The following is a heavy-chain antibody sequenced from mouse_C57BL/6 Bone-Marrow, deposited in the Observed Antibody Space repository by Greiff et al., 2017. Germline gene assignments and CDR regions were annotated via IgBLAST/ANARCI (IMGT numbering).Heavy chain of an antibody. CDR3: ARGSTTVVAYWYFDV. CDR1: GYTFTSYW. D-gene: IGHD1-1*01. CDR2: IYPGSGST. V-gene: IGHV1-55*01. Sequence: QVQLQQPGAELVKPGASVKMSCKASGYTFTSYWITWVKQRPGPGLEWIGDIYPGSGSTIYNEKFKSKATLTVDPSSSTSYMQLSSLTSEDSAVYYCARGSTTVVAYWYFDVWGTGTTVTVSS. J-gene: IGHJ1*03.